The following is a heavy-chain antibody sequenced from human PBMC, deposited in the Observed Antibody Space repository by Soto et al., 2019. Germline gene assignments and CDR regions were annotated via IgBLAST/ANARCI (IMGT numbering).Heavy chain of an antibody. V-gene: IGHV4-59*02. CDR1: GGAVSGSY. CDR2: TYHSGCA. J-gene: IGHJ2*01. D-gene: IGHD1-7*01. Sequence: QVQLQESGPGLVKPSETLSLTCTVSGGAVSGSYWSWIRQPPGKGLEWIGYTYHSGCAKYNPSLKSRITMSVDTSKNQFSLNLSSVTAADTAVYYCARDQSGTQYFDLWGRGTLVIVSS. CDR3: ARDQSGTQYFDL.